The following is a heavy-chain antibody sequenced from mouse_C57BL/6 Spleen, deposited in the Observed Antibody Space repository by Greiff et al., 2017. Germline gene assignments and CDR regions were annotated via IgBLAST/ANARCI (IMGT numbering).Heavy chain of an antibody. D-gene: IGHD1-1*01. J-gene: IGHJ2*01. CDR1: GYTFTSYW. Sequence: QVQLQQPGAELVRPGSSVKLSCKASGYTFTSYWMHWVKQRPIQGLEWIGNIDPSDSATHYNQKFKDKATLTVDKSYSTAYMQHSSLTSEDSAVYYCDRGYGSLYYFDYWGQGTTLTVSS. V-gene: IGHV1-52*01. CDR3: DRGYGSLYYFDY. CDR2: IDPSDSAT.